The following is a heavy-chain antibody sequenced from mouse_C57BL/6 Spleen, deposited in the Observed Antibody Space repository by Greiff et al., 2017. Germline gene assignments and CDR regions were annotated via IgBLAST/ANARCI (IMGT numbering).Heavy chain of an antibody. V-gene: IGHV5-9-1*02. Sequence: EVKLMESGEGLVKPGGSLTLSCAASGFTFSSYAMSWVRQTPEKRLEWVAYISSGGDYIYYADPVKGRFTISRDKARNTLYLQMSSLKSEDTAMYYCTRGDSAWFAYWGQGTLVTVSA. CDR3: TRGDSAWFAY. CDR1: GFTFSSYA. CDR2: ISSGGDYI. J-gene: IGHJ3*01.